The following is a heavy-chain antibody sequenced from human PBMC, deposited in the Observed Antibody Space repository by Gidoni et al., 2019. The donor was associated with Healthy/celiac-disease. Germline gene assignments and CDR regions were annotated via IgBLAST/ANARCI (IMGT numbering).Heavy chain of an antibody. D-gene: IGHD2-15*01. J-gene: IGHJ4*02. CDR3: ASSSIVVVVAARNAFFGY. CDR1: GGSISSSTYY. V-gene: IGHV4-39*01. Sequence: QLQLQESGPGLVKPSETLSITCTVSGGSISSSTYYWGWIRQPPGKGLEWIGSIYYSGSTYYNPSLKSRVTISVDTSKNQFSLKLSSVTAADTAVYYCASSSIVVVVAARNAFFGYWGQGTLVTVSS. CDR2: IYYSGST.